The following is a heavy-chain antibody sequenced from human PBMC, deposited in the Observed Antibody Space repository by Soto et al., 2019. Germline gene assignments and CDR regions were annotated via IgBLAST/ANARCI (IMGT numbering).Heavy chain of an antibody. D-gene: IGHD3-3*01. CDR3: APLRYHFCQRVQYFDY. J-gene: IGHJ4*02. V-gene: IGHV4-31*03. Sequence: SETLSLTCTVSGGSISSGGYYWSWIRQHPGKGLEWIGYIYYSGSTYYNPSLKSRVTISVDTSKNQFSLKLSSVTAADTAVYYRAPLRYHFCQRVQYFDYWGQGTLATVSS. CDR1: GGSISSGGYY. CDR2: IYYSGST.